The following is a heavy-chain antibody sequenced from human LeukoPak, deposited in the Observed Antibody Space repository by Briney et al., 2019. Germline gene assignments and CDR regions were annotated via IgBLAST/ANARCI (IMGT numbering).Heavy chain of an antibody. CDR1: GFTVSSNY. V-gene: IGHV3-53*01. J-gene: IGHJ6*02. CDR2: IYSGGST. Sequence: PGGSLRLSCAASGFTVSSNYMSWVRQAPGKGLEWVSVIYSGGSTYYADSVKGRFTISRDNSKNTLYLQMNSLRAEDTAVYYCARDTRFCSGTSCYRYYYGMDVWGQGTTVTVSS. D-gene: IGHD2-2*01. CDR3: ARDTRFCSGTSCYRYYYGMDV.